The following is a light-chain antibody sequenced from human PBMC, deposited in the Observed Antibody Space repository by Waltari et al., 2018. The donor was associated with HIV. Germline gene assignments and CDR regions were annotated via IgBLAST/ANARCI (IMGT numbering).Light chain of an antibody. J-gene: IGKJ4*01. Sequence: EIVLTHSPATLSLFPGERATLSCRASQSVTTYLAWYQQKPGLAPRLLIFDASKRATGVPARFSGSGSGTDFTLTISSLEPEDFAVYWCQQRTNWPLIFGGGTKVELK. CDR3: QQRTNWPLI. CDR2: DAS. CDR1: QSVTTY. V-gene: IGKV3-11*01.